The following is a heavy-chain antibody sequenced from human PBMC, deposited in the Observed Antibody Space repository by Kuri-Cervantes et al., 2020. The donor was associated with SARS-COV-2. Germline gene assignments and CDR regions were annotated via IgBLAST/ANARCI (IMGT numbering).Heavy chain of an antibody. J-gene: IGHJ4*02. CDR2: ISSSSSYI. Sequence: GESLKISCAASGFTFSSYSMNWVRQAPGKGLEWVSSISSSSSYIYYADSVKGRFTISRDNAKNSLYLQMNSLRAEDMAVYYCARDLRLGKSLDYWGQGTLVTVSS. CDR3: ARDLRLGKSLDY. V-gene: IGHV3-21*01. CDR1: GFTFSSYS. D-gene: IGHD7-27*01.